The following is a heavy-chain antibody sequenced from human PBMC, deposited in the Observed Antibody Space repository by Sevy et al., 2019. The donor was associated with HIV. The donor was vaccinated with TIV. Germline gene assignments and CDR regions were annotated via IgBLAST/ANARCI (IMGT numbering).Heavy chain of an antibody. J-gene: IGHJ4*02. V-gene: IGHV1-18*01. CDR1: GYTFSSND. CDR2: VSTQNGNT. Sequence: ASVKVSCKASGYTFSSNDIIWVRRAPGHGLEWMGWVSTQNGNTNYGQNFQGRVTMTTDTSTSTVYMDLRSLRSDDTAVYYCARRGRWTYFDLWSGSPDYWGQGTLVTVSS. CDR3: ARRGRWTYFDLWSGSPDY. D-gene: IGHD3-3*01.